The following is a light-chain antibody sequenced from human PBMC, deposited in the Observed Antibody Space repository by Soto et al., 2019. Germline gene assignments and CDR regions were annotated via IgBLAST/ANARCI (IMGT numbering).Light chain of an antibody. J-gene: IGLJ1*01. Sequence: QSVLTQPPSVSGAPGQRVTISCTGSSSNIGAGYAVHWYQQLPGTAPKLLIHGNNNRPSGVPDRFSGSKSDTSASLAITGLQADDEAEYYCQSYDSRLSSYVFGTGTKVTVL. CDR3: QSYDSRLSSYV. V-gene: IGLV1-40*01. CDR2: GNN. CDR1: SSNIGAGYA.